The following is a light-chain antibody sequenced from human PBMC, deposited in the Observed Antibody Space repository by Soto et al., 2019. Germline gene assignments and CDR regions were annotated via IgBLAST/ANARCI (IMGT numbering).Light chain of an antibody. CDR2: KAS. J-gene: IGKJ1*01. V-gene: IGKV1-5*03. Sequence: DIQSTHSPSTLSGSLGYMFTITFGASQTISSWLAWYQQKPGKAPKLLIYKASTLKSGVPSRFSGSGSGTEFTLTISSLQPDDFATYYCQQYNSYPWTFGQGTKVDIK. CDR1: QTISSW. CDR3: QQYNSYPWT.